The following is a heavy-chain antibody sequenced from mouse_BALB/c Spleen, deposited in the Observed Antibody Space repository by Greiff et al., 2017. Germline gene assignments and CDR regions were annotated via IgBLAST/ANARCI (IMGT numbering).Heavy chain of an antibody. D-gene: IGHD2-10*02. CDR3: ARSPYGNYYFDY. V-gene: IGHV5-17*02. J-gene: IGHJ2*01. CDR2: ISSGSSTI. CDR1: GFTFSSFG. Sequence: EVQLQESGGGLVQPGGSRKLSCAASGFTFSSFGMHWVRQAPEKGLEWVAYISSGSSTIYYADTVKGRFTISRDNPKNTLFLQMTSLRSEDTAMYYCARSPYGNYYFDYWGQGTTLTVSS.